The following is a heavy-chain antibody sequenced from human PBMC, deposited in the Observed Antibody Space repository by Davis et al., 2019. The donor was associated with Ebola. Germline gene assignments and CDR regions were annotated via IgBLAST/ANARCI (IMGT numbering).Heavy chain of an antibody. Sequence: SETLSLTCTVSGGSIISSSYYWGWIRQPPGKGLEWIGSIYYSGSTYYNPSLKSRVTISVDTSKNQFSLKLSSVTAADTAVYYCARVRYYGSGSPIDYWGQGTLVTVSS. J-gene: IGHJ4*02. CDR3: ARVRYYGSGSPIDY. V-gene: IGHV4-39*01. CDR2: IYYSGST. CDR1: GGSIISSSYY. D-gene: IGHD3-10*01.